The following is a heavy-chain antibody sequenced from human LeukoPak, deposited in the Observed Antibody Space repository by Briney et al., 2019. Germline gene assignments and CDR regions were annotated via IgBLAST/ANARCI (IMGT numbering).Heavy chain of an antibody. CDR1: GVSISSYY. Sequence: SETLSLTCTVSGVSISSYYWGWIRQPPGEGLEWIGSMYYSGSTSHYSSLKSRVTISVDTPKNQFTLKLTSVTAADTAVYYCASIAQFDYWGQGTLVTVSS. CDR3: ASIAQFDY. D-gene: IGHD6-13*01. V-gene: IGHV4-39*06. J-gene: IGHJ4*02. CDR2: MYYSGST.